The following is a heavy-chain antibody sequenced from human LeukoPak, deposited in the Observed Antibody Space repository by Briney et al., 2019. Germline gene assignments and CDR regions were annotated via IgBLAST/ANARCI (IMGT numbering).Heavy chain of an antibody. D-gene: IGHD3-22*01. CDR1: GYSFTSYW. CDR3: ARPYDSSGYYPSY. J-gene: IGHJ4*02. CDR2: IYPGDSDT. V-gene: IGHV5-51*01. Sequence: GESLNISCRGSGYSFTSYWIGWVRQMPGKGLEWIGIIYPGDSDTSYSPSFQGQVTISADKSISTAYLQWSSLKASHTAMYYCARPYDSSGYYPSYWGQGTLVTVSS.